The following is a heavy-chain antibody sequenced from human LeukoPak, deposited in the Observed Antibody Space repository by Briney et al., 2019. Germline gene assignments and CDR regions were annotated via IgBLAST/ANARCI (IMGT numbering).Heavy chain of an antibody. D-gene: IGHD6-13*01. CDR2: ISAYNGNT. CDR3: ARRIHSSSWYKYYYYGMDV. J-gene: IGHJ6*02. CDR1: GYTFTSYG. V-gene: IGHV1-18*01. Sequence: ASVKVSCKASGYTFTSYGISWVRQAPGQGLEWMGWISAYNGNTNYAQKLQGRVTMTTDTSTSTAYMELRGLRSEDTAVYYCARRIHSSSWYKYYYYGMDVWGQGTTVTVSS.